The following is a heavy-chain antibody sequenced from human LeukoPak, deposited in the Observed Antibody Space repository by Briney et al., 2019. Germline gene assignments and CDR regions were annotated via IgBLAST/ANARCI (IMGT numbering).Heavy chain of an antibody. Sequence: GGSLRLSCAASGFSFSSYSMNWVRQAPGRGLEWVSYISSSSRTIYYADSVKGRLTISRDNAKKSLYVQMNSLRDEDTAVYYCAKDIYYYDSSRYFQHWGQGTLVTVSS. CDR1: GFSFSSYS. CDR3: AKDIYYYDSSRYFQH. CDR2: ISSSSRTI. V-gene: IGHV3-48*02. J-gene: IGHJ1*01. D-gene: IGHD3-22*01.